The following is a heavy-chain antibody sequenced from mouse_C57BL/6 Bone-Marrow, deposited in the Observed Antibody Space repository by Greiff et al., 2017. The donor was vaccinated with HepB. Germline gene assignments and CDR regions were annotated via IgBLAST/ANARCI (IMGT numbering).Heavy chain of an antibody. CDR3: ARSDYSNYLYYYAMDY. Sequence: VQRVESGAELVRPGASVKLSCKASGYTFTDYYINWVKQRPGQGLEWIARIYPGSGNTYYNEKFKGKATLTAEKSSSTAYMQLSSLTSEDSAVYFCARSDYSNYLYYYAMDYWGQGTSVTVSS. J-gene: IGHJ4*01. CDR1: GYTFTDYY. V-gene: IGHV1-76*01. CDR2: IYPGSGNT. D-gene: IGHD2-5*01.